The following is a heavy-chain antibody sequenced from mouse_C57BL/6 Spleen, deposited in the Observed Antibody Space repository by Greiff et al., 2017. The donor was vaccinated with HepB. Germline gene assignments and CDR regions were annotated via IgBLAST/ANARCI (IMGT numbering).Heavy chain of an antibody. D-gene: IGHD1-1*01. V-gene: IGHV14-4*01. CDR2: IDPENGDT. CDR3: THYYGSSHWYFDV. CDR1: GFNIKDDY. J-gene: IGHJ1*03. Sequence: EVKLVESGAELVRPGASVKLSCTASGFNIKDDYMHWVKQRPEQGLEWIGWIDPENGDTEYASKFQGKATITADTSSNTAYLQLSSLTSEDTAVYYCTHYYGSSHWYFDVWGTGTTVTVSS.